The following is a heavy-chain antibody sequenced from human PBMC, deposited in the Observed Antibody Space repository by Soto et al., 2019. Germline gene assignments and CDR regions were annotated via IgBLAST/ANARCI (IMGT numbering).Heavy chain of an antibody. Sequence: QVQLVQSGAEVKKPGSPVRVSCTASGDTFNFYTISWVRQVPGQGPEWMGRIIPMLGMSNYAQKFQGRVTIMADKSTSPGYMNLSGLTSEDTAVYYCATNYGSGSTHLDYWGQGTLVTVSS. J-gene: IGHJ4*02. CDR2: IIPMLGMS. CDR3: ATNYGSGSTHLDY. CDR1: GDTFNFYT. V-gene: IGHV1-69*02. D-gene: IGHD3-10*01.